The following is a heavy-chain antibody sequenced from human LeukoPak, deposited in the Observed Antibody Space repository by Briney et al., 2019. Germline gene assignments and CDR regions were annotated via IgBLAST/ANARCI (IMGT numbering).Heavy chain of an antibody. CDR1: GYTFTSYG. CDR2: ISAYNGNT. J-gene: IGHJ5*02. V-gene: IGHV1-18*01. Sequence: ASVKVSCKASGYTFTSYGISWVRQAPGQGLEWMGWISAYNGNTNYAQKLQGRVTMTTDTYTSTAYMELRSLRSDDTAVYYCARDRWGTSWFDPWGQGTLVTVSS. CDR3: ARDRWGTSWFDP. D-gene: IGHD3-16*01.